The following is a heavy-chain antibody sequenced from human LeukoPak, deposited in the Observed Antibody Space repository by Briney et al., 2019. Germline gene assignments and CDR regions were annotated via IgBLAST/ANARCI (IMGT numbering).Heavy chain of an antibody. CDR1: GGSISGYY. Sequence: SGTLSLPCTVSGGSISGYYWSWIRQPPGKGLEGIGFISYSGGTNYNPSLKSRVNISVDTSKNQFSLKLNSVTAADTAVYYCAKSGVPAAMSWFDPWGQGTLVTVSS. D-gene: IGHD2-2*01. CDR3: AKSGVPAAMSWFDP. CDR2: ISYSGGT. J-gene: IGHJ5*02. V-gene: IGHV4-59*08.